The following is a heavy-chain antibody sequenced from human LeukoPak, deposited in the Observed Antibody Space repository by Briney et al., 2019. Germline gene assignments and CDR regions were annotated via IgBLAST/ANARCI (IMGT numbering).Heavy chain of an antibody. CDR3: AKDHGSSDWYYFDY. D-gene: IGHD6-13*01. CDR1: GFIFSNYG. CDR2: IRYDGSNK. V-gene: IGHV3-30*02. Sequence: GILRLSCAASGFIFSNYGMHWVRQAPGRGLEWVAFIRYDGSNKYCADSVKGRLTISRDNSKNTLYLQMNTLRADDTAVYYCAKDHGSSDWYYFDYWGQGTLVTVSS. J-gene: IGHJ4*02.